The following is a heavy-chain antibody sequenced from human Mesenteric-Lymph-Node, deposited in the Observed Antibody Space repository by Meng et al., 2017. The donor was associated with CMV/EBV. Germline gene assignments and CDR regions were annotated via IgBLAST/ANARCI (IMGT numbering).Heavy chain of an antibody. CDR1: GFTFSSYW. D-gene: IGHD3-22*01. J-gene: IGHJ4*02. V-gene: IGHV3-74*01. CDR2: INSDGSST. CDR3: ARDDYYDSSGPPDYFDY. Sequence: GESLKISCAASGFTFSSYWMHWVRQAPGKGLVWVSRINSDGSSTSYADSVKGRFTISRDNAKKSLYLQMNSLRAEDTAVYYCARDDYYDSSGPPDYFDYWGQGTLVTVSS.